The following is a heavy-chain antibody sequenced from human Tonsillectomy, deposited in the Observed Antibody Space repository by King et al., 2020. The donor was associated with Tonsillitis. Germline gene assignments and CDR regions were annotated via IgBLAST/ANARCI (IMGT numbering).Heavy chain of an antibody. J-gene: IGHJ4*02. Sequence: QLVQSGGGLVQPGGSLRLSCAASGFTFNLYSMNWVRQAPGKGLEWVSYINNSSSTIYYADSVKGRFTISRDNAKNSLYLQMNSLRAEDTAVYYCARGRGYSSTWYELFFDCWGQGTLVTVSS. CDR1: GFTFNLYS. D-gene: IGHD6-13*01. CDR3: ARGRGYSSTWYELFFDC. V-gene: IGHV3-48*01. CDR2: INNSSSTI.